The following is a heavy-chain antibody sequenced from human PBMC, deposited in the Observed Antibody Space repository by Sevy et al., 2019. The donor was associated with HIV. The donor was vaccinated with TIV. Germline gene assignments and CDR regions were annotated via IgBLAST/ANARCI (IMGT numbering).Heavy chain of an antibody. D-gene: IGHD3-22*01. Sequence: GESLKISCKGSGYSFTSYWIGWVRQMPGKGLEWMGIIYPGDSDTRYSPSFQGQVTISANKSISTAYLQWSSLKASDTAMYYCERIVDDSSGFDAFDIWGQGTMVTVSS. CDR3: ERIVDDSSGFDAFDI. J-gene: IGHJ3*02. CDR2: IYPGDSDT. V-gene: IGHV5-51*01. CDR1: GYSFTSYW.